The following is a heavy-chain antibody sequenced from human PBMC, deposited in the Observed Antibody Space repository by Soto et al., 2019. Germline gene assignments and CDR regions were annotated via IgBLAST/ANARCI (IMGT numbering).Heavy chain of an antibody. J-gene: IGHJ6*02. CDR2: ISYDGSNK. D-gene: IGHD3-9*01. Sequence: GGSLRLSCAASGFTFSSYGMHWVRQAPGKGLEWGAVISYDGSNKYYADSVKGRFTISRDNSKNTLYLQMNSLRAEDTAVYYCAKDLIRDDILTGYHPHRYGMDVWGQGTTVTVSS. V-gene: IGHV3-30*18. CDR3: AKDLIRDDILTGYHPHRYGMDV. CDR1: GFTFSSYG.